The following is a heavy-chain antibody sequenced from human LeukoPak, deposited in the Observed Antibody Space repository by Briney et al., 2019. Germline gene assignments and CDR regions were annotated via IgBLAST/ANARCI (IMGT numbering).Heavy chain of an antibody. Sequence: SVKVSCKASGYTFTSYGISWVRQAPGQGLEWMGGIIPIFGTADYAQKFQGRVTITADESTSTAYMELSSLRSEDTAVYYCARVRGSSVYYYGMYVWGQGTTVTVSS. CDR1: GYTFTSYG. J-gene: IGHJ6*02. CDR3: ARVRGSSVYYYGMYV. CDR2: IIPIFGTA. V-gene: IGHV1-69*13. D-gene: IGHD2-2*01.